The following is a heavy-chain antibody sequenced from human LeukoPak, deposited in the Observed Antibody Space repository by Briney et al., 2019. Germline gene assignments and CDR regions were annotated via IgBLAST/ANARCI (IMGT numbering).Heavy chain of an antibody. Sequence: GSLRLSCAASGFTVSSKYMSWVRQPPGKGLEWIGYIYYSGSTNYNPSLKSRVTISIDTSKNQFSLKLSSVTAADTAVYYCARSTERQSLNAFDIWGQGTMVTVSS. CDR2: IYYSGST. CDR3: ARSTERQSLNAFDI. J-gene: IGHJ3*02. D-gene: IGHD1-1*01. CDR1: GFTVSSKY. V-gene: IGHV4-59*08.